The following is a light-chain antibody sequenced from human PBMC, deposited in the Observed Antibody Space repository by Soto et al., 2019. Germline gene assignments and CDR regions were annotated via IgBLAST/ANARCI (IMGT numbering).Light chain of an antibody. CDR1: RSNIGAGYD. CDR3: QSYDSSLSGYVV. CDR2: GNS. V-gene: IGLV1-40*01. J-gene: IGLJ2*01. Sequence: QSVLTQPPSVSGAPGQRVTISCTGSRSNIGAGYDVHWYQQLPGTAPKLLIYGNSNRPSGVPDRFSGSKSGTSAYLAITGLQAEDEADYYCQSYDSSLSGYVVFGGGTKFTVL.